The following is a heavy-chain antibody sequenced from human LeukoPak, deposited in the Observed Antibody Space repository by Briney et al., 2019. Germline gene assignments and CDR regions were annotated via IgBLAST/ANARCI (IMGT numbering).Heavy chain of an antibody. CDR1: GFTFSSYW. V-gene: IGHV3-74*01. J-gene: IGHJ6*02. Sequence: PGGSLRLSCAASGFTFSSYWMHWVRQAPGKGLVWVSRINSDGSSTSYADSVKGRFTISRDNAKNTLYLQMNSLRAEDTAVYYCAREIKDYGMDVWGQGTTVTVSS. CDR2: INSDGSST. CDR3: AREIKDYGMDV.